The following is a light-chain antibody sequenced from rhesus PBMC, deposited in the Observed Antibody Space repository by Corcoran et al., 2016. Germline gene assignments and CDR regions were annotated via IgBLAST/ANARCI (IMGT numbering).Light chain of an antibody. CDR1: QGITNE. CDR2: EAS. V-gene: IGKV1-21*01. Sequence: DIQMTQSPSSLSASIGDRVTITCRASQGITNELAWYQQKPGETPKLLIYEASSLQSGFPSRFSGSGSWTEFTLTIRSLQSEDFATYYCQPYYGTPYSFGQWTKVEIK. CDR3: QPYYGTPYS. J-gene: IGKJ2*01.